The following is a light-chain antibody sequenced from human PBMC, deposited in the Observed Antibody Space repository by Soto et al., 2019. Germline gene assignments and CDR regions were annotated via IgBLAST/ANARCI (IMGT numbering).Light chain of an antibody. J-gene: IGKJ2*01. CDR1: QDISNY. CDR2: DAS. V-gene: IGKV1-33*01. CDR3: QQYDNLPRYT. Sequence: DIQMTQSPSSLSASVGDRVTITCQASQDISNYLNWYQQKPGKAPKLLIYDASNLETGVPSRFSVSGTGTYFTFTISSLQPEDIATNYCQQYDNLPRYTFGQGTKPEIK.